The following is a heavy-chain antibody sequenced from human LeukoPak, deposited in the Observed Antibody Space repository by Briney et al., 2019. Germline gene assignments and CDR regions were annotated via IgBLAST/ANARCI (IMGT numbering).Heavy chain of an antibody. CDR1: GYTFTSYY. J-gene: IGHJ6*02. Sequence: ASVKVSCKASGYTFTSYYMHWVRQAPGQGLEWMGIINPSGGSTSYAQKFQGRVTMTRDTSTSTVYTELSSLRSEDTAVYYCASAITPGGMDVWGQGTKVTVSS. D-gene: IGHD3-3*01. CDR2: INPSGGST. V-gene: IGHV1-46*01. CDR3: ASAITPGGMDV.